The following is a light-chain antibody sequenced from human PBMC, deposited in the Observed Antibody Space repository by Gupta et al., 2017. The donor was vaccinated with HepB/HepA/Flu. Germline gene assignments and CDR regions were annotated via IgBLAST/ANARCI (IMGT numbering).Light chain of an antibody. CDR3: QQYGSSPVT. V-gene: IGKV3-20*01. Sequence: EIVLTQSPGTLSLSPGERATLSCRASQGVSKNYLAWYQQNPGQAPRLLIHGASSRATGIPDRFSGSGSGTDFTLTIIRVEPEDFAVYYCQQYGSSPVTFGQGTKVEIK. CDR1: QGVSKNY. J-gene: IGKJ1*01. CDR2: GAS.